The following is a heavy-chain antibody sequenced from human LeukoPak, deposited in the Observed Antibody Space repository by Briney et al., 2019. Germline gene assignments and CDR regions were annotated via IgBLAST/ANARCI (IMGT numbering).Heavy chain of an antibody. V-gene: IGHV4-59*01. CDR1: GGSISSYY. J-gene: IGHJ4*02. D-gene: IGHD3-10*01. CDR3: ARVMSGANDY. CDR2: IYYSGST. Sequence: KPSETLSPTCTVSGGSISSYYWSWIRQPPGKGLEWIGYIYYSGSTNYNPSLKSRVTISVDTSKNQFSLKLSSVTAADTAVYYCARVMSGANDYWGQGTLVTVSS.